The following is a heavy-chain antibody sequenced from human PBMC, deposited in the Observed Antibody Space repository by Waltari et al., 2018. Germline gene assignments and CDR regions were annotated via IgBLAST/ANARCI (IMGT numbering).Heavy chain of an antibody. V-gene: IGHV1-69*08. CDR2: IIPIFGTA. CDR3: ARGSMTTVTQYYFDY. D-gene: IGHD4-17*01. J-gene: IGHJ4*02. CDR1: GGTFSRYA. Sequence: QVQLVQSGAEVKKPGSSVKVSCKASGGTFSRYAISWVRPAPGQGLEWMGRIIPIFGTANYAQKFQGRVTITADKSTSTAYMELSSLRSEDTAVYYCARGSMTTVTQYYFDYWGQGTLVTVSS.